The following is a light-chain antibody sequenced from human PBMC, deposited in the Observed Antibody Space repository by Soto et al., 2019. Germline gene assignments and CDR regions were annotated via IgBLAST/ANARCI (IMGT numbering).Light chain of an antibody. V-gene: IGKV3-20*01. CDR2: AAS. Sequence: EIVLTQSAGTLSLSPGERATLSCRASQSVSVNSLAWYQQKGGQAPRLLIYAASTRATGVPDRFSGTGSGTDFILTISRLEPEDFAVYYCQHYGSSWTFGQGTKVDIK. CDR1: QSVSVNS. J-gene: IGKJ1*01. CDR3: QHYGSSWT.